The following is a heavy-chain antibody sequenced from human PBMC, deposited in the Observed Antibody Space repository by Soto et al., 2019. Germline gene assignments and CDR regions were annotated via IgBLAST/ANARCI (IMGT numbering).Heavy chain of an antibody. D-gene: IGHD1-1*01. J-gene: IGHJ4*02. CDR2: IDPSYSDT. CDR3: ATRGNRQAYFAF. CDR1: GYXFTSYW. Sequence: EXLKSSCKSSGYXFTSYWLTWVRHMPGKGLELIGRIDPSYSDTSYSPSFQGQVTISSCKSIVTAYLELIMLECCGTASDYCATRGNRQAYFAFWGRGTVATVSS. V-gene: IGHV5-10-1*04.